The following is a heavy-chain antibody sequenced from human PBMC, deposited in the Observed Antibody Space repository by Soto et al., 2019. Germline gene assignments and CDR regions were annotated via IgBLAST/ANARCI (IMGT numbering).Heavy chain of an antibody. CDR2: ILVDGRT. V-gene: IGHV3-23*01. D-gene: IGHD2-21*02. J-gene: IGHJ4*02. Sequence: GGSLRLSCAASGFICSSYDMSWVRQAPGKGLEWVSTILVDGRTFYVDSVKGRFTISRDSSQNTVYLQMNSLTAGDTALYYCAKDQTDVTLFDYWGQGTLVTVSS. CDR1: GFICSSYD. CDR3: AKDQTDVTLFDY.